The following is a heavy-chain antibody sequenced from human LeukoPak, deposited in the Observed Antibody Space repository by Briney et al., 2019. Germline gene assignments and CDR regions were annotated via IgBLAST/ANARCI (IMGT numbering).Heavy chain of an antibody. D-gene: IGHD6-25*01. CDR3: ARRLGYEAFDI. V-gene: IGHV4-39*07. J-gene: IGHJ3*02. Sequence: SETLSLTCTVSGVSISSLSYYWGWIRQPPGKGLEWIGSIYYSGTTYYNPSLKSRVTISLDTSKNQFSLKLSSVTAADTAVYFCARRLGYEAFDIWGQGTMVTVSS. CDR1: GVSISSLSYY. CDR2: IYYSGTT.